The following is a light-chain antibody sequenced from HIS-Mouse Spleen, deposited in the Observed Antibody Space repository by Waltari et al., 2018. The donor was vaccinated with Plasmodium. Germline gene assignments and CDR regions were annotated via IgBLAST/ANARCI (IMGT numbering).Light chain of an antibody. CDR1: SRAVGTYNL. J-gene: IGLJ3*02. V-gene: IGLV2-23*03. Sequence: QPALTQPASVSGSPGQSITISCTGTSRAVGTYNLVSWYQHPPGKAPILMIYEGSKRPSGVSNRFSGSKSGNTASLTISGLQAEDEADYYCCSYAGSSTFVFGGGTKLTVL. CDR3: CSYAGSSTFV. CDR2: EGS.